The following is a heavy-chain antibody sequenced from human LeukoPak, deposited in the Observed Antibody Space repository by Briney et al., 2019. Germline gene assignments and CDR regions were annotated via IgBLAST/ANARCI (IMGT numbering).Heavy chain of an antibody. CDR3: ARPLGYGYSSSWYVNWFDP. J-gene: IGHJ5*02. CDR2: INGSGGNT. D-gene: IGHD6-13*01. CDR1: GFTFRNYG. Sequence: GGSLRLSCAASGFTFRNYGMQWVRLAPGKGLEWVSGINGSGGNTYYRDSVKGRFTISRDNAKNSLYLQMNSLRAEDTAVYYCARPLGYGYSSSWYVNWFDPWGQGTLVTVSS. V-gene: IGHV3-21*01.